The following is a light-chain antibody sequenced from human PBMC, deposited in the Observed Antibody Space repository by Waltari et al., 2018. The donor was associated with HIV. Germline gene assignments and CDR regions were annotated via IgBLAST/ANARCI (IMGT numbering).Light chain of an antibody. J-gene: IGLJ3*02. V-gene: IGLV2-14*01. CDR2: EVS. CDR3: TSRTTNGARWV. Sequence: QSALTQPASVSGSPGQSITISCTGTSHDVGAYNLVSWYQHHPVKAPKLIIDEVSYRPSGVSSRFSGSKSDNTASLTISGLQTGDEADYYCTSRTTNGARWVFGGGTQLTVL. CDR1: SHDVGAYNL.